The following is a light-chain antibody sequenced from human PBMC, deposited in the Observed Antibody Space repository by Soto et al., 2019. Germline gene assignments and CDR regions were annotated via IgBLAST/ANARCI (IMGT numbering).Light chain of an antibody. CDR3: SSPSSSSFYV. CDR2: DVT. CDR1: SSDIGSYNY. V-gene: IGLV2-14*03. J-gene: IGLJ1*01. Sequence: QSALTQPASVSGSPGQSITISCTGTSSDIGSYNYVSWYQQHPGQAPKLMIYDVTNRPSGVSNRFSGSKSGNTASLTISGIQAEDEADYYCSSPSSSSFYVFGTGTKLTVL.